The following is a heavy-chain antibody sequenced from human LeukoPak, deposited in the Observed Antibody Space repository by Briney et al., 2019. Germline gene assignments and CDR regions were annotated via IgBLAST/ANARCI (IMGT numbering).Heavy chain of an antibody. CDR3: AKSSSGYYPPSKYYFDY. CDR2: IKTDGSIT. V-gene: IGHV3-74*01. CDR1: GFSFSVFW. D-gene: IGHD3-22*01. Sequence: GGSLRLSCAASGFSFSVFWMHWVRQVPGKGPVWVSRIKTDGSITDYADSVKGRFTISRDNAKNTLYLQMNSLRAEDTALYYCAKSSSGYYPPSKYYFDYWGQGTLVTVSS. J-gene: IGHJ4*02.